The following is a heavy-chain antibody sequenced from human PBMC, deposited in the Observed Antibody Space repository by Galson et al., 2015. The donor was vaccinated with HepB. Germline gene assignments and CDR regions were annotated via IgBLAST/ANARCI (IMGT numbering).Heavy chain of an antibody. CDR3: AKGLGGVTRPFDY. V-gene: IGHV3-23*01. Sequence: SLRLSCAASGFTFSSYAMSWVRQAPGKGLEWVSSISGSGGNTNYADSVKGRFTISRDTSKSTLYLQMNSLRAEDTAPYYCAKGLGGVTRPFDYWGQGTLVTVSS. J-gene: IGHJ4*02. D-gene: IGHD3-16*01. CDR1: GFTFSSYA. CDR2: ISGSGGNT.